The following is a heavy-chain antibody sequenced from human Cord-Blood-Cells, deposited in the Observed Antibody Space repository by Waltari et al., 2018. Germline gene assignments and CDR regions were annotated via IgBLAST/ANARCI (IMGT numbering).Heavy chain of an antibody. D-gene: IGHD6-19*01. V-gene: IGHV4-34*01. CDR1: GGSFSGYY. CDR3: ASPTATVAGT. CDR2: INHSGST. Sequence: QVQLQQWGAGLLKPSETLSLTCAVYGGSFSGYYWSGIRQPPGKGLEWIGEINHSGSTNYNPSLKSRVTISVDTSKNQFSLKLSSVTAADTAVYYCASPTATVAGTWGQGTLVTVSS. J-gene: IGHJ4*02.